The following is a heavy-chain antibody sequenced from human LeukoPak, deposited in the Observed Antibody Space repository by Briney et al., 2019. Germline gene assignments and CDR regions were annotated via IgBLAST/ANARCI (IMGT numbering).Heavy chain of an antibody. V-gene: IGHV3-21*01. CDR2: ISSSGSYI. CDR3: AREIIRNGAGAFDI. D-gene: IGHD1-14*01. CDR1: GFTFSFYS. Sequence: GGSLRLSCAASGFTFSFYSMKWVRQAPGEGLEGVSSISSSGSYIYYADSVKGRFTISRDNDKTSLYLQMNSLRAEDTAVYYCAREIIRNGAGAFDIWGQGTVVTVS. J-gene: IGHJ3*02.